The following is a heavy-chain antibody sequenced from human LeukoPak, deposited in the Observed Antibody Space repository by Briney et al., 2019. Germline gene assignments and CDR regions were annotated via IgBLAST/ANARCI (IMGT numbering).Heavy chain of an antibody. V-gene: IGHV1-18*01. Sequence: GASVKVSCKASGYTFTSYDINWVRQAPGQGLEWMGCISGYNGNTNYAQKVQGRVTMTTDTSTSTAYMELRSLTSDDTAVYYCARSKGGSGSYRANWFDPWGQGTLVTVSS. CDR1: GYTFTSYD. J-gene: IGHJ5*02. CDR3: ARSKGGSGSYRANWFDP. CDR2: ISGYNGNT. D-gene: IGHD3-10*01.